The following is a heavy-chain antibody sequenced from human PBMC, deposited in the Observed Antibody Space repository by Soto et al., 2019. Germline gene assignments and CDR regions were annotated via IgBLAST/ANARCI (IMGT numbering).Heavy chain of an antibody. CDR3: TRGGGGGSFDQ. Sequence: EVELVESGGGLVQPGGSLRLSCAASGFTLGSYWMHWVRQAPGKGLVWVSRLSGDVTGTRYADFVKGRFTIYGDNAKNTLYLDMNSLGPNDTAVYYCTRGGGGGSFDQWGQGTLVTVSS. V-gene: IGHV3-74*01. CDR1: GFTLGSYW. CDR2: LSGDVTGT. D-gene: IGHD2-15*01. J-gene: IGHJ4*02.